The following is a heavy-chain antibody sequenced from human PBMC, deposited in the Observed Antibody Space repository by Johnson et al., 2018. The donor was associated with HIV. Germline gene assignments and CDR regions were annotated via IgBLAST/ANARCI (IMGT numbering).Heavy chain of an antibody. CDR1: GFTFDDYA. V-gene: IGHV3-9*01. CDR3: ARGRGALDI. Sequence: VQVVESGGGLIQPRRSLRVSCAASGFTFDDYAMHWVRQAPGKGLEWVSGISWNSGSIGYADSVKGRFTISRDNAKNSLYLQMNSLRDEDTAIYYCARGRGALDIWGQGTMVTVSS. J-gene: IGHJ3*02. D-gene: IGHD3-16*01. CDR2: ISWNSGSI.